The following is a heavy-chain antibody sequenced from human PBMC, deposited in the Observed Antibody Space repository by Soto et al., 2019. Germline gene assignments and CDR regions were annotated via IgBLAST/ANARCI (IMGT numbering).Heavy chain of an antibody. V-gene: IGHV4-59*01. CDR1: GVTLSGYY. CDR2: IYFNGTT. CDR3: ARGKGTHKY. J-gene: IGHJ4*02. D-gene: IGHD3-10*01. Sequence: SETLSLTCTVSGVTLSGYYWSWIRQTPGKTLEWIGCIYFNGTTNYNPSLKSQVTISLDMSKNQFSLKLRSVTATETAVYHCARGKGTHKYWGRGTLVTVSS.